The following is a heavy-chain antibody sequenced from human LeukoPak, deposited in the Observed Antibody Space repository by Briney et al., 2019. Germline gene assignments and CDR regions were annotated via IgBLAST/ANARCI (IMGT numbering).Heavy chain of an antibody. D-gene: IGHD1-26*01. J-gene: IGHJ6*02. CDR3: AKRTKVGATTYYYFGMDV. CDR1: GFTFSSYG. CDR2: ISYDGSNK. Sequence: GGSLRLSCAASGFTFSSYGMHWDRQAPGKGLEWVALISYDGSNKYYADSVKGRFTISRDNSKNTLYLQMNSLRAEDTAVYYCAKRTKVGATTYYYFGMDVWGQGTTVIVSS. V-gene: IGHV3-30*18.